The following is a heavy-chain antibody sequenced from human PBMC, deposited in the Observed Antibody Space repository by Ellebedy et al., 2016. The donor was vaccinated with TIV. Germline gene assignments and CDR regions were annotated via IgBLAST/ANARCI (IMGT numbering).Heavy chain of an antibody. Sequence: PGGSLRLSCAASGFTFSSFWMNWVRQAPGKGLVWVARIKSEGNSITYAYSVKGRFTISRDNGKNTLYLQMNSLSADDTAVYFCARNMDYFDYWGQGALVTVSS. J-gene: IGHJ4*02. V-gene: IGHV3-74*03. D-gene: IGHD2/OR15-2a*01. CDR3: ARNMDYFDY. CDR2: IKSEGNSI. CDR1: GFTFSSFW.